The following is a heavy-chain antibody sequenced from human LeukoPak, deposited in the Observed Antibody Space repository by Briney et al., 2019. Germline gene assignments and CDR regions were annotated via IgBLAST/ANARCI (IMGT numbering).Heavy chain of an antibody. CDR1: GFTFSTYG. Sequence: GGSLRLSCAASGFTFSTYGIHWVRQAPGKGLEWVAFIQYDGSYKFYADSVQGRFSISRDNSKNTLFLQMNSLRAEDTAVCYCAKTSDQLLYSKFDYWGQGTLVTVSS. CDR2: IQYDGSYK. D-gene: IGHD2-2*02. CDR3: AKTSDQLLYSKFDY. V-gene: IGHV3-30*02. J-gene: IGHJ4*02.